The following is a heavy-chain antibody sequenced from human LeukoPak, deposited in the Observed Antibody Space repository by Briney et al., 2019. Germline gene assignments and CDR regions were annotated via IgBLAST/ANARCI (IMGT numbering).Heavy chain of an antibody. CDR1: GLTFSNAW. J-gene: IGHJ4*02. Sequence: GGSLRLSCTASGLTFSNAWMTWVRQVPAKGLEWVGRIRSMSAGGTVDYAAPVQGRFTISRDDSKNTVYLHMNSLRTEDTAIYYCTKVGVYYYDAWGQGTLVTVSS. D-gene: IGHD2-8*01. CDR3: TKVGVYYYDA. V-gene: IGHV3-15*01. CDR2: IRSMSAGGTV.